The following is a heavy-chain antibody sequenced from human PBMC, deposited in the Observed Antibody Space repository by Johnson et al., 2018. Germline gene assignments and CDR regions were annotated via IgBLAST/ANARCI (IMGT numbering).Heavy chain of an antibody. V-gene: IGHV3-30*18. CDR3: AKDITKVRGVIRDPEDYYYYGMDG. Sequence: QVQLVQSGGGVVQPGRSXRLSCAASGFTFSSYGMHWVRRAPGKGLAWVAVISYDGSNKYYADSVKGRFTISRDNSKNTLYLQMNSLRAEDTAVYYCAKDITKVRGVIRDPEDYYYYGMDGWGQGTTVTVSS. CDR2: ISYDGSNK. J-gene: IGHJ6*02. D-gene: IGHD3-10*01. CDR1: GFTFSSYG.